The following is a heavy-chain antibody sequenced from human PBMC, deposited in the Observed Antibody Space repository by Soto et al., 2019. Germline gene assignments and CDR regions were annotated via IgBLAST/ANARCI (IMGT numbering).Heavy chain of an antibody. CDR3: GRHLRSFRYYYYAMDV. Sequence: GESLKISCKASGYSFSNYWIGWVRKMPGKGLEWMGILYPGDSETRYSPSFQGQVTISVDKSISTAYLQWNSLKASDTATYYCGRHLRSFRYYYYAMDVWGQGTTVTVSS. D-gene: IGHD6-6*01. V-gene: IGHV5-51*01. CDR1: GYSFSNYW. J-gene: IGHJ6*02. CDR2: LYPGDSET.